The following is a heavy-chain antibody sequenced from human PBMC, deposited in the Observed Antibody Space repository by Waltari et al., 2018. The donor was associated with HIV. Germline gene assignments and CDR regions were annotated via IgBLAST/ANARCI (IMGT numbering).Heavy chain of an antibody. CDR2: MNPNSGNT. Sequence: QVQLVQSGAEVKKPGASVKVSCKASEYTFTSNDINRVRQATAQGLEGMGWMNPNSGNTGYAQKFQGRVTMTRNTSISTAYMELSSLISEDTAVYYCARNMVTTRQYDYWGQGSLVTVSS. J-gene: IGHJ4*02. CDR3: ARNMVTTRQYDY. D-gene: IGHD4-17*01. CDR1: EYTFTSND. V-gene: IGHV1-8*01.